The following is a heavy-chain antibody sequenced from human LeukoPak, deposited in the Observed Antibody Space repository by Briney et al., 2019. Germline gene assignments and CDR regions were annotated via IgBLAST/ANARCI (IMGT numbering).Heavy chain of an antibody. V-gene: IGHV4-39*01. D-gene: IGHD1/OR15-1a*01. CDR1: GXSXXXSRYY. J-gene: IGHJ3*02. CDR2: ILYSGGT. Sequence: VXGXSXXXSRYYWGWIRQPPGKGLEWIGSILYSGGTYYNPSLRSRFTISVDTPNNQFSLKLTSVTAADTAVYYCARRLGVTNNDDAFHIWGLGTMVTVSS. CDR3: ARRLGVTNNDDAFHI.